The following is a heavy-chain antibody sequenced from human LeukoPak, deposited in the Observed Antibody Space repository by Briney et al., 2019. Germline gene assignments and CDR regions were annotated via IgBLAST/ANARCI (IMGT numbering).Heavy chain of an antibody. CDR1: GFTFSSFW. V-gene: IGHV3-7*03. CDR3: ARESPYNGGSAEYSQH. Sequence: GGSLRLSCAASGFTFSSFWMSWVRQAPGKGLEWVANIKQDGSEKYYVDSVKGRFSISRDNAKNSMYLQMNSLRAEDTAVYYCARESPYNGGSAEYSQHWGQGTLVTVSS. D-gene: IGHD1-14*01. CDR2: IKQDGSEK. J-gene: IGHJ1*01.